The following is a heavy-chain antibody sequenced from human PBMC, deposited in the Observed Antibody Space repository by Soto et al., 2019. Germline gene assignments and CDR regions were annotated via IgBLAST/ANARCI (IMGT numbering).Heavy chain of an antibody. Sequence: PGESLKISCKGSGYSFTSYWIGWVRQMPGKGLEWMGIIHPSDFDTRYSPSFQGQVTISADKSISTAYLQWSSLRASDTAMYYCARHLSITMIVDYYGMDVWGQGTTVTVSS. D-gene: IGHD3-22*01. CDR2: IHPSDFDT. CDR1: GYSFTSYW. CDR3: ARHLSITMIVDYYGMDV. V-gene: IGHV5-51*01. J-gene: IGHJ6*02.